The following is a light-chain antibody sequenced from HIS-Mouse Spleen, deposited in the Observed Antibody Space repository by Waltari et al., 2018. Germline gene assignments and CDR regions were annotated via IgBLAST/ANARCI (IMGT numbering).Light chain of an antibody. CDR3: CSYAGSYTFPYV. Sequence: QSALTQPRSVSGSPGQSVTISCTGPSSDVGGYNYVFWYQQHPGKAPKLMIYDVSKRPSGVPDRFSGSKSGNPASLTISGLQAEDEADYYCCSYAGSYTFPYVFGTGTKVTVL. J-gene: IGLJ1*01. V-gene: IGLV2-11*01. CDR2: DVS. CDR1: SSDVGGYNY.